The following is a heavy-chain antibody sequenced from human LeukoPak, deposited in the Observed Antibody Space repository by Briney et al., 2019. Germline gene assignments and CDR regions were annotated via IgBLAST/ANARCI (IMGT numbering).Heavy chain of an antibody. Sequence: SETLSLTCTVSGGSISSYYWSWIRQPPGKGLEWIGEINHSGSTNYNPSLKSRVTISVDTSKNQFSLKLSSVTAADTAVYYCARFDSNYPTYYFDYWGQGTLVTVSS. J-gene: IGHJ4*02. V-gene: IGHV4-34*01. CDR3: ARFDSNYPTYYFDY. CDR1: GGSISSYY. D-gene: IGHD4-11*01. CDR2: INHSGST.